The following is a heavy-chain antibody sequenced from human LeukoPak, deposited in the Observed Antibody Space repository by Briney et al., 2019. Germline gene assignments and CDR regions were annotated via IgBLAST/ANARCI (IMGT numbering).Heavy chain of an antibody. D-gene: IGHD1-26*01. CDR1: GFTFSSYS. Sequence: GGSLRLSCAASGFTFSSYSMNWVRQAPGKGLEWVSSISSSSSYIYYADSVKGRFTISRDNAKNSLYLQMNSLRAGDTAVYYCAKNSGSYWGYFDYWGQGTLVTVSS. V-gene: IGHV3-21*01. CDR2: ISSSSSYI. J-gene: IGHJ4*02. CDR3: AKNSGSYWGYFDY.